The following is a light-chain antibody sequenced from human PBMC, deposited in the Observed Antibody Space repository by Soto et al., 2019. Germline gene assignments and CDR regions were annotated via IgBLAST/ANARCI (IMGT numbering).Light chain of an antibody. CDR3: QQSYNAAYS. J-gene: IGKJ2*01. CDR1: QNIGTS. Sequence: DIQMTQSPSSLSVSIGDSITITCRASQNIGTSLNWYQMKLGRAPKLLIYSAATLQSGAPSRFSGGGSGTDFTLTIKNLQPVDFATYSCQQSYNAAYSFGLGTMLEI. V-gene: IGKV1-39*01. CDR2: SAA.